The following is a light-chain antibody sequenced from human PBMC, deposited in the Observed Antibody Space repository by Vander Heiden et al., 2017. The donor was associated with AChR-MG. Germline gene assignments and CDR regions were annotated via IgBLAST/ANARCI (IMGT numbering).Light chain of an antibody. CDR1: RSDVGGYNY. Sequence: QSALTQPPSASGSPGQSVTISCTGTRSDVGGYNYVSWYQHHPGNAPRRMIDEVSKRPSGVPDRFSGSKSGNTASLTVSGLQAEDEADYYCSSYAGSNNFVVFGGGTKLTVL. V-gene: IGLV2-8*01. J-gene: IGLJ2*01. CDR3: SSYAGSNNFVV. CDR2: EVS.